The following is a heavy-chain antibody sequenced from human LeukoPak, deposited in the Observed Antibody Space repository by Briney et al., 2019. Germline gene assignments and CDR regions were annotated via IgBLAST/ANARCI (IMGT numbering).Heavy chain of an antibody. D-gene: IGHD4-17*01. J-gene: IGHJ3*02. V-gene: IGHV3-21*01. CDR1: GFTFSSYS. Sequence: PGGSLRLSCAASGFTFSSYSMNWVRQAPGKGLEWVSSISSSSSYIYYADSVKGRFTISRDNAKNSLYLQMNSLRAEDSAVYYCARAVYGFDAFDIWGQGTMVTVSS. CDR2: ISSSSSYI. CDR3: ARAVYGFDAFDI.